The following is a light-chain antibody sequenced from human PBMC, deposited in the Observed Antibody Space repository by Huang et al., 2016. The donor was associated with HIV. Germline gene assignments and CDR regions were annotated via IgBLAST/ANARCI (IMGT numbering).Light chain of an antibody. V-gene: IGKV3-11*01. J-gene: IGKJ4*01. Sequence: EIVLTQSPATLSLSPGERATLSCRASQNVTDSLAWYRQKPGQAPSLLIYRAANRAAGTPARFRGSGSGTDFTLTISSLEPEDFAIYYCQERIQWPRLTFGGGTKVEIK. CDR3: QERIQWPRLT. CDR1: QNVTDS. CDR2: RAA.